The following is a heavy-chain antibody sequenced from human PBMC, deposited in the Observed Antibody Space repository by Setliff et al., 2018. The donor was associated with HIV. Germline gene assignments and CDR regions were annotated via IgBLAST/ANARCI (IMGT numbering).Heavy chain of an antibody. CDR2: INHSGSA. J-gene: IGHJ4*02. V-gene: IGHV4-61*01. Sequence: SCSVSGDSVSSGTHYWTWIRQPPGKGLEWLGEINHSGSAKYNPALKSRVTTSVDTSKKQFSLKLTSVTAADTAVYYCARGTKGIQLWYTLFFDYWGQGTRVTVSS. CDR1: GDSVSSGTHY. D-gene: IGHD5-18*01. CDR3: ARGTKGIQLWYTLFFDY.